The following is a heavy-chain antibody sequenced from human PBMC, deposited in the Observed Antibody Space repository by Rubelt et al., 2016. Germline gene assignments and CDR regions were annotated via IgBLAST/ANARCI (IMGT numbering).Heavy chain of an antibody. CDR3: ARGPSAYNY. D-gene: IGHD6-25*01. J-gene: IGHJ4*02. CDR1: GFTFSSYS. V-gene: IGHV3-53*02. Sequence: QLGMRGGGLVQPGGSLRLSCAASGFTFSSYSMNWVRQVPGKGLEWVSVIYSGGATYYADSVKGRFTISRDNSKNTVYLQMNSLKVEDTAVYYCARGPSAYNYWGQGTLVTVSS. CDR2: IYSGGAT.